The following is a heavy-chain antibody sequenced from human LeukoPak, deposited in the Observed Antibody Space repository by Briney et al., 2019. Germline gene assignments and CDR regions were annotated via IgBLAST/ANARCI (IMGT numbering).Heavy chain of an antibody. Sequence: PGGSLRLSCAASGFTFSSYGMHWVRQAPGKGLEWVAFIRYDGSNKYYADSVKGRFTISRDNSKNTLYLQMNSLRAEDTAVYYCAKGGTQLLLGIDYWGQGTLVTVSS. CDR3: AKGGTQLLLGIDY. CDR1: GFTFSSYG. CDR2: IRYDGSNK. J-gene: IGHJ4*02. D-gene: IGHD2-2*01. V-gene: IGHV3-30*02.